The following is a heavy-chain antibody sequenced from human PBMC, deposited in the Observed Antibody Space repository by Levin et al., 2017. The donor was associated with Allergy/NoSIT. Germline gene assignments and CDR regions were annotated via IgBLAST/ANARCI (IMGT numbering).Heavy chain of an antibody. D-gene: IGHD3-10*01. Sequence: SQTLSLTCAVSGGSFSAYYWTWIRQPPGRGLECIGEINHSGSAIYNPSLKSRVTISVDTSKNQFSLMLSSVTAADTAVYYCARGNPTLVRGVTPMDVWGKGTTVTVSS. J-gene: IGHJ6*03. CDR3: ARGNPTLVRGVTPMDV. CDR1: GGSFSAYY. CDR2: INHSGSA. V-gene: IGHV4-34*01.